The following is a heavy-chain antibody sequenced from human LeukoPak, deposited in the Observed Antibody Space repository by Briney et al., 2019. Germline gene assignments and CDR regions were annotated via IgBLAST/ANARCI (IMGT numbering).Heavy chain of an antibody. J-gene: IGHJ4*02. V-gene: IGHV1-8*01. D-gene: IGHD6-13*01. CDR2: INPKNGKT. Sequence: ASVKVSCKTSGYIFTSYDINWVRQATGQGLEWVGYINPKNGKTGYAQKFQGRVTMTTDTSTTTAFMGLNSLRYDDTAVYYCARKLSGYSSTWYPDYWGQGTLVTVSS. CDR1: GYIFTSYD. CDR3: ARKLSGYSSTWYPDY.